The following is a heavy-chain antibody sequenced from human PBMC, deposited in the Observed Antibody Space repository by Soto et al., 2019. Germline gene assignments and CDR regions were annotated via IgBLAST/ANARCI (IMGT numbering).Heavy chain of an antibody. J-gene: IGHJ4*02. D-gene: IGHD6-13*01. Sequence: EVQLVESGGGLVQPGGSLRLSCAASGFTFSSYAMHWVRQAPGKGLEYVSAISSNGGSTYYANSVKGRFTISRDNSKNTLYLQMGSLRAEDMAVYYCARDHIAAAGTFDYWGQGTLVTVSS. CDR2: ISSNGGST. V-gene: IGHV3-64*01. CDR1: GFTFSSYA. CDR3: ARDHIAAAGTFDY.